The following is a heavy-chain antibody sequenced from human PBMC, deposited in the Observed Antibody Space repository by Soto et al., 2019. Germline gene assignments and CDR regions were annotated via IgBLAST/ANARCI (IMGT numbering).Heavy chain of an antibody. CDR1: SGPSRSHN. CDR2: VYYTGDT. D-gene: IGHD5-12*01. V-gene: IGHV4-59*08. J-gene: IGHJ6*02. Sequence: QVQVQQSGPGLVKPSETLSLTCTVSSGPSRSHNWGWIRQPPGRGLEWIGYVYYTGDTSYNPSLKSRVTISAASSTNHTSLTLRSVTAADTAVYYCVRQGIDYLHGLVDVWGQGTTVSVSS. CDR3: VRQGIDYLHGLVDV.